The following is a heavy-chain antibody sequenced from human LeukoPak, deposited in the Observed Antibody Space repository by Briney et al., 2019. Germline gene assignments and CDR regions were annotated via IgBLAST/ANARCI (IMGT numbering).Heavy chain of an antibody. CDR1: GGSISSYY. V-gene: IGHV4-59*01. D-gene: IGHD6-13*01. CDR2: IYYSGST. Sequence: SETLSLTCTVSGGSISSYYWSWMRQPPGKGLEWIGYIYYSGSTNYNPSLKSRVTISVDTSKNQFSLKLSSVTAADTAVYYCARARQQLAYYFDYWGQGTLVTVSS. J-gene: IGHJ4*02. CDR3: ARARQQLAYYFDY.